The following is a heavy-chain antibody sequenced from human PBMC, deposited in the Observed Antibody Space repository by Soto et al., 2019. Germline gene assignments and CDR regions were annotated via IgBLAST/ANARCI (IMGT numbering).Heavy chain of an antibody. Sequence: SVKVSYKASGGTFSSYAISWVRQAPGQGLEWMGGIIPIFGTANYAQKFQGRVTITADESTSTAYMELSSLRSEDTAVYYCAREGYCGGDCYPTPFDYWGQGTLVTVSS. CDR1: GGTFSSYA. CDR3: AREGYCGGDCYPTPFDY. CDR2: IIPIFGTA. V-gene: IGHV1-69*13. J-gene: IGHJ4*02. D-gene: IGHD2-21*02.